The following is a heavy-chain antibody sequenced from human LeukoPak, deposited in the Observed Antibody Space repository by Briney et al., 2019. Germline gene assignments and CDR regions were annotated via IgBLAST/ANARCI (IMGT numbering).Heavy chain of an antibody. D-gene: IGHD3-22*01. Sequence: GGSLRLSCAASGFTFSNAWMSWVRQAPGKGLEWVGRIKSKTDGGTTDYAAPVKGRFTISRDDSKNTLYLQMNSLKTEDTAVYYCTTPKIYYYDSSGYSYYYYYYMDVWGKGTTVTVSS. V-gene: IGHV3-15*01. CDR2: IKSKTDGGTT. CDR1: GFTFSNAW. J-gene: IGHJ6*03. CDR3: TTPKIYYYDSSGYSYYYYYYMDV.